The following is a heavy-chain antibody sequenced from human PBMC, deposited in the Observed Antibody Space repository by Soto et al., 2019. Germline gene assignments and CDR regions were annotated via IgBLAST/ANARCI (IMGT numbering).Heavy chain of an antibody. Sequence: QVQLQESGPGLVKPSQTLSLTCTVSGGSISSGGYYWSWIRQHPGKGLEWIGYIYYSGSTYYNPSLKSRVTISVDTSKNQFSLKLSSVTAADTAVYYCARDWGKFPRGRAGAFDIWGQGTMVTVSS. CDR2: IYYSGST. CDR1: GGSISSGGYY. CDR3: ARDWGKFPRGRAGAFDI. D-gene: IGHD3-16*01. J-gene: IGHJ3*02. V-gene: IGHV4-31*03.